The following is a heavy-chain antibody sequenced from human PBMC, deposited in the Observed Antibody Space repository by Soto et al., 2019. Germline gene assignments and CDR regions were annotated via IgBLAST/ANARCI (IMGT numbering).Heavy chain of an antibody. CDR3: ARETYYYDSSGPLPDYYGMDV. CDR1: GYTFTSYY. J-gene: IGHJ6*02. CDR2: INPSGGST. D-gene: IGHD3-22*01. Sequence: AASVKVSCKASGYTFTSYYMHWVRQAPGQGLEWMGIINPSGGSTSYAQKFQGRVTMTRDTSTSTVYMELSSLRSEDTAVYYCARETYYYDSSGPLPDYYGMDVWGQGTTVTVSS. V-gene: IGHV1-46*01.